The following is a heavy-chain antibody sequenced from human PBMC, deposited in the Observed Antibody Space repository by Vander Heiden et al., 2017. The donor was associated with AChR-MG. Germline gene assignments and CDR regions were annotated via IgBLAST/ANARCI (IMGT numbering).Heavy chain of an antibody. CDR1: GFTFSSYV. D-gene: IGHD3-16*01. CDR2: ISGTGGTT. Sequence: ELQLLESGGGLIQPGGSLRLSCVASGFTFSSYVMTGVRQAPGKGLEWVSAISGTGGTTYYGDSVKGRFTISRDNSKNTLYLQMNSLRAEDTAVYYCTKDGVGVMGWFDYWGQGTLVTVSS. CDR3: TKDGVGVMGWFDY. J-gene: IGHJ4*02. V-gene: IGHV3-23*01.